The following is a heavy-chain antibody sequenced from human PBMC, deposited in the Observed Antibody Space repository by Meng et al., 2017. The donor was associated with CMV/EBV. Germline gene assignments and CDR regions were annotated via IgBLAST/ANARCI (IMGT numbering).Heavy chain of an antibody. J-gene: IGHJ6*02. V-gene: IGHV4-34*01. CDR2: INHSGST. CDR3: ARGHSYGYGSYYYYGMDV. D-gene: IGHD5-18*01. Sequence: ESLKISCAASGFTFSSYAMSWVRQAPGKGLEWIGEINHSGSTNYNPSLKSRVTISVDTSKNQFSLKLSSVTAADTAVYYCARGHSYGYGSYYYYGMDVWGQGTTVTVSS. CDR1: GFTFSSYA.